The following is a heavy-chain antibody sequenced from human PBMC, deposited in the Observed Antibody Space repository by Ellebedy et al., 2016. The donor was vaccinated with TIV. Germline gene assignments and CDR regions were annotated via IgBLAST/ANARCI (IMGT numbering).Heavy chain of an antibody. Sequence: MPSETLSLTCTVSGGSVSSGSHYWSWSLQPPGKGLEWIGYIYYIGSTNYNPSLKSRVTISVDTSKNQFSLKLSSVSAADTAVYYCARSRYRPLPDYWGQGTLVTVSS. CDR3: ARSRYRPLPDY. V-gene: IGHV4-61*01. CDR1: GGSVSSGSHY. D-gene: IGHD1-1*01. J-gene: IGHJ4*02. CDR2: IYYIGST.